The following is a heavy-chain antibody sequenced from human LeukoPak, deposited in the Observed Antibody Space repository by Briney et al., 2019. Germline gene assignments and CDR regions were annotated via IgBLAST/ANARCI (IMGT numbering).Heavy chain of an antibody. CDR1: GYTFTGYY. CDR3: AREGEAVAGTLIDY. D-gene: IGHD6-19*01. CDR2: INPNSGGT. J-gene: IGHJ4*02. V-gene: IGHV1-2*02. Sequence: ASVKVSCKASGYTFTGYYMHWVRQVPGQGLEWMGWINPNSGGTNYAQKFQGRVTMTRDTSISTAYMELSRLRSDDTAVYYCAREGEAVAGTLIDYWGQGTLVTVSS.